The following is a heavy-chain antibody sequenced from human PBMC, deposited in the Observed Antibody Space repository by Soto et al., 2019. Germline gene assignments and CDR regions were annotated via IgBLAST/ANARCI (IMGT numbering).Heavy chain of an antibody. J-gene: IGHJ5*02. D-gene: IGHD3-10*01. CDR3: AGITMVRGVDMWFDP. CDR2: ITPIFGTA. CDR1: GGTFSSYA. V-gene: IGHV1-69*13. Sequence: SVKVSCKASGGTFSSYAISWVRQAPGQGLEWMGGITPIFGTANYAQKFQGRVTITADESTSTAYMELSSLRSEDTAVYYCAGITMVRGVDMWFDPWGQGTLVTVSS.